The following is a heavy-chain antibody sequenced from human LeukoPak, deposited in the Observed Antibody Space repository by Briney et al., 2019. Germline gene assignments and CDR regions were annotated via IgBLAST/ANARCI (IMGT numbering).Heavy chain of an antibody. D-gene: IGHD5-24*01. Sequence: SVKVSCKASGGTFSSYAISWVRQAPGQGLEWMGGITPIFGTANYAQKFQGRVTITTDESTSTAYMELSSLRSEHTAVYYCARGVEMATITGGGFDYWGQGTLVTVSS. CDR2: ITPIFGTA. J-gene: IGHJ4*02. V-gene: IGHV1-69*05. CDR1: GGTFSSYA. CDR3: ARGVEMATITGGGFDY.